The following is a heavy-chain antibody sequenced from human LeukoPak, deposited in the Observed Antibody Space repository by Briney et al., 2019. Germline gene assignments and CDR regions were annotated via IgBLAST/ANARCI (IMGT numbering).Heavy chain of an antibody. Sequence: XXASXXTFTGYYMHXERQAPGQGEEGKGYIYPNSGGTKYAQKFQGRGTITRDTSISTAYMELSGLRSDDTAVYYCGTLLSNGPFDYWGQGSLVTVSS. J-gene: IGHJ4*02. CDR1: XXTFTGYY. CDR2: IYPNSGGT. V-gene: IGHV1-2*02. CDR3: GTLLSNGPFDY.